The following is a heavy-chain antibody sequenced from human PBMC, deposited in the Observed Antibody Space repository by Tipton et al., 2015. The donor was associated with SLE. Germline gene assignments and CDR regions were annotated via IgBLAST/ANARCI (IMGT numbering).Heavy chain of an antibody. D-gene: IGHD3-10*01. V-gene: IGHV4-34*01. CDR1: GGSISGYY. Sequence: TLSLTCTVSGGSISGYYWSWIRQPPGKGLEWIGEINHSGSTNYNPSLKSRVTISVDTSKNQFSLKLSSVTAADTAVYYCARAPGGYYDAFDIWGQGTMVTVFS. J-gene: IGHJ3*02. CDR3: ARAPGGYYDAFDI. CDR2: INHSGST.